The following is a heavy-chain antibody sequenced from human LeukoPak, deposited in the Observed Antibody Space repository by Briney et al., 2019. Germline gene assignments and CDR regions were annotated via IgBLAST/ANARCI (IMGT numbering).Heavy chain of an antibody. J-gene: IGHJ1*01. D-gene: IGHD3-9*01. V-gene: IGHV3-30*02. CDR3: AKDSPFYDILTGYYPRFQH. Sequence: PGGSLRLSCAASGFTFSSYGMHWVRQAPGKGLEWVAFIRYDGSNKYYADSVKGRFTISRDNSKNTLYLQMNSLRAEGTAVYYCAKDSPFYDILTGYYPRFQHWGQGTLVTVPS. CDR2: IRYDGSNK. CDR1: GFTFSSYG.